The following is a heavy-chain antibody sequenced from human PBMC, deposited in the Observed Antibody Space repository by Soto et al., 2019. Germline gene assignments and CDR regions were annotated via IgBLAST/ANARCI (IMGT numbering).Heavy chain of an antibody. J-gene: IGHJ4*02. V-gene: IGHV4-59*12. Sequence: SETLSLTCTVSGASISSFYWTWIRQPPGKGLEWIGYISYSGNTNYNPSLKSRVTISIDTSKTQFSLKMNSVTAADTAVYFCVCQDYGAQAYYFVNWGQGVLVTVSS. CDR2: ISYSGNT. CDR1: GASISSFY. CDR3: VCQDYGAQAYYFVN. D-gene: IGHD4-17*01.